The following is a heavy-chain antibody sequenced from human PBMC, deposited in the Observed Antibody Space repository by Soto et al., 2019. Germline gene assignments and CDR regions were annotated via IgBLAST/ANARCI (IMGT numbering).Heavy chain of an antibody. J-gene: IGHJ5*02. V-gene: IGHV3-21*01. CDR1: GFTFSSYS. Sequence: EVQLVESGGGLVKPGGSLRLSCAASGFTFSSYSMNWVRQAPGKGLEWVSSISSSSSYIYYADSVKGRFTISRDNAKNSLYLQMNSLRAEDTAVYYCARASIVLMVYARGNWFDPWGQGTLVTVSS. CDR2: ISSSSSYI. CDR3: ARASIVLMVYARGNWFDP. D-gene: IGHD2-8*01.